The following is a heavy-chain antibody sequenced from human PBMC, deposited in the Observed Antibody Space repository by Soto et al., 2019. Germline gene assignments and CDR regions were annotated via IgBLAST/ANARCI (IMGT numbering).Heavy chain of an antibody. V-gene: IGHV3-33*01. CDR3: ARDGIGGTVFRGFCHY. J-gene: IGHJ4*02. CDR1: GAIFSGYG. Sequence: QKYLVESGGGVVQPGGSLRLSCVATGAIFSGYGMHWVRQAPGKGLEWVAVIWYDGSNKYYADSVKGRFTISRDNSQILLYLQMDSLRAEDTAVYYCARDGIGGTVFRGFCHYWGQGTLVTVSA. CDR2: IWYDGSNK. D-gene: IGHD1-7*01.